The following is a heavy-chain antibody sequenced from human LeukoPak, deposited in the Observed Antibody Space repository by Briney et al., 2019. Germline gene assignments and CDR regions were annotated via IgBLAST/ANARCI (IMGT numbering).Heavy chain of an antibody. CDR1: GGTFSSYA. CDR3: AVGALSYGLEGQSD. CDR2: IIPIFGTA. D-gene: IGHD5-18*01. V-gene: IGHV1-69*05. J-gene: IGHJ4*02. Sequence: SVKVSCKASGGTFSSYAISWVRQAPGQGLEWMGRIIPIFGTANYAQKFQGRATITTDESTSTVYMELSSLRSEDTAVYYCAVGALSYGLEGQSDWGQGTLVTVSS.